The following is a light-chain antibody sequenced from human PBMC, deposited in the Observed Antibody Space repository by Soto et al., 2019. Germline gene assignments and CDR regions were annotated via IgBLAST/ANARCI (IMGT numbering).Light chain of an antibody. Sequence: DIQLTQSPSFLSAAVGDRVTISCRASQVINNYLSWYQQKPGKAPDLLIYTSSTLRSGVPARFSGSGSGTEFTLTISSLQPEDSATYYCQQLNRYPVTFGGGTKV. CDR2: TSS. V-gene: IGKV1-9*01. CDR3: QQLNRYPVT. J-gene: IGKJ4*01. CDR1: QVINNY.